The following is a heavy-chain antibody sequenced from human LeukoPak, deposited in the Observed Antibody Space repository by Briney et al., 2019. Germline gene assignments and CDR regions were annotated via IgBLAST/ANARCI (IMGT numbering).Heavy chain of an antibody. Sequence: SETLSLTCAVYGGSFSGYYWSWIRQPPGKGLEWIGEINHSGSTNYNPSLKSRVTISVDTSKNQFSLKLSSVTAADTAVYYCATGRITIFGAVPPKPCRAFDIWGQGTMGTVSS. CDR2: INHSGST. J-gene: IGHJ3*02. CDR1: GGSFSGYY. CDR3: ATGRITIFGAVPPKPCRAFDI. D-gene: IGHD3-3*01. V-gene: IGHV4-34*01.